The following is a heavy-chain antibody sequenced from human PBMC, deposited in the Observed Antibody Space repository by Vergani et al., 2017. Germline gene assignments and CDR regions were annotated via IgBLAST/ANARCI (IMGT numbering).Heavy chain of an antibody. CDR2: IRNKAYGGTT. J-gene: IGHJ4*02. D-gene: IGHD5-18*01. V-gene: IGHV3-49*04. CDR3: SRGREYSFGYSDY. Sequence: EVQLVESGGGLVPPGRSLRLSCAASGFSFGDYAMTWVRQAPGKGLEWVAFIRNKAYGGTTEYAASVKGRFTISRDDSKRLAYLQLSGLKTEDTAVYFCSRGREYSFGYSDYRVEGTLVTVSS. CDR1: GFSFGDYA.